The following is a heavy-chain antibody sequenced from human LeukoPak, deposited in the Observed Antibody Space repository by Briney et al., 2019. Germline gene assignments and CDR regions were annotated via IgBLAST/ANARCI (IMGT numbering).Heavy chain of an antibody. V-gene: IGHV3-64D*09. D-gene: IGHD1-20*01. J-gene: IGHJ4*02. CDR2: ISTDGTGR. Sequence: PGGSLRLSCSASGFTFSNYAMLWVRQAPGMGLEYISAISTDGTGRYYADSVRDRFTISRDNSKNMLYLQLSSLGPEDTGIYYCVKAGRNNWNPPGIDYWGQGTLISVS. CDR3: VKAGRNNWNPPGIDY. CDR1: GFTFSNYA.